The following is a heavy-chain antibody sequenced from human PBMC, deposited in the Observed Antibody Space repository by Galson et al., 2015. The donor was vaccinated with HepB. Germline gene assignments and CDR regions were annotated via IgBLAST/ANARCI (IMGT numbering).Heavy chain of an antibody. CDR1: GFTFSNAW. D-gene: IGHD3-22*01. Sequence: SLRLSCAASGFTFSNAWMSWVRQAPGKGLEWVGRIKSKTDGGTTDYAAPVEGRFTISRDDSKNTLYLQMNSLKTEDTAVYYCTTRITMIVVVRKNGMDVWGQGTTVTVSS. V-gene: IGHV3-15*01. CDR3: TTRITMIVVVRKNGMDV. J-gene: IGHJ6*02. CDR2: IKSKTDGGTT.